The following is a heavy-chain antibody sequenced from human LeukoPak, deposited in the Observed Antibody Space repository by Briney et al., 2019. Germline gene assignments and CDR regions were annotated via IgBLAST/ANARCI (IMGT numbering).Heavy chain of an antibody. J-gene: IGHJ4*02. CDR2: ISWNSGSI. CDR3: AKDRALRGKGLYYFNY. V-gene: IGHV3-9*01. Sequence: GRSLRLSCAASGFTLDDYAMHWVRQAPGKGLECVSGISWNSGSIGYADSMKGRFTISRDNAKNSLYLQMNSLRSEDTALYYCAKDRALRGKGLYYFNYWGQGTLVTVSS. CDR1: GFTLDDYA. D-gene: IGHD4-17*01.